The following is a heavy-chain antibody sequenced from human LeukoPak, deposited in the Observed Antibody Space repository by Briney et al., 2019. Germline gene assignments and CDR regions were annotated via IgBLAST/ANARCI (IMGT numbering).Heavy chain of an antibody. J-gene: IGHJ4*02. V-gene: IGHV3-23*01. CDR3: AKDGMSGCSGGSCYILPFDY. CDR1: GFTFSGYA. CDR2: ISGSGGST. Sequence: GGSLRLSCAASGFTFSGYAMSWVRQAPGKGLEWVSAISGSGGSTYYADSVKGRFTISRDNSKNTLYLQMNSLRAEDTAVYYCAKDGMSGCSGGSCYILPFDYWGQGTLVTVSS. D-gene: IGHD2-15*01.